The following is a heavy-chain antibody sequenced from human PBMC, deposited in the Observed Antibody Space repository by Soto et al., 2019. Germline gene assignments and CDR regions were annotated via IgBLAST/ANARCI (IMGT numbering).Heavy chain of an antibody. CDR3: ATSDCSGGSCWAYFDY. Sequence: SETLSLTCAVYGGSFSGYYWSWIRQPPGKGLEWIGEINHSGSTSYNPSLKSRVTISVDTSKNQFSLKLSSVTAADTAVYYCATSDCSGGSCWAYFDYWGQGTLVTVSS. D-gene: IGHD2-15*01. J-gene: IGHJ4*02. CDR1: GGSFSGYY. CDR2: INHSGST. V-gene: IGHV4-34*01.